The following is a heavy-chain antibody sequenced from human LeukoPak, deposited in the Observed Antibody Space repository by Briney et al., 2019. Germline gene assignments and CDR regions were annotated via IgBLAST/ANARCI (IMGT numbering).Heavy chain of an antibody. J-gene: IGHJ5*02. V-gene: IGHV3-74*01. Sequence: GVSLRLSCAASGFTFSSYWMHWVRHAPGKGLVWVSRINRDGSSTSYADSVKGRFTISRDNAKNTLYLQMNSLSAEATAVYYCARDGGDYADYVRRLENWFDPWGQGTLVTVSS. CDR2: INRDGSST. D-gene: IGHD4-17*01. CDR3: ARDGGDYADYVRRLENWFDP. CDR1: GFTFSSYW.